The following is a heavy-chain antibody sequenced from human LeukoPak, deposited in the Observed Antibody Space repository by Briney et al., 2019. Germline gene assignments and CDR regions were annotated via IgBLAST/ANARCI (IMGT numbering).Heavy chain of an antibody. CDR1: GYSISSGSY. Sequence: SETLSLTCTVSGYSISSGSYWGWIRQPPGKGLEWIGSIYYSGNTYYNASLKSQVSISIDTSKNQLSLKLTSVTAADTAVYYCARQTGSGLFILPGGQGTLVTVSS. V-gene: IGHV4-38-2*02. D-gene: IGHD3/OR15-3a*01. CDR2: IYYSGNT. CDR3: ARQTGSGLFILP. J-gene: IGHJ4*02.